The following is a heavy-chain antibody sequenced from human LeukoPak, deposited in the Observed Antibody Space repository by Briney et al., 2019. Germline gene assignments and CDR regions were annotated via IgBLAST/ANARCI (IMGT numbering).Heavy chain of an antibody. CDR3: ARGGDYYESSGYYYLYYWYFDL. CDR1: GGSISSSSYY. J-gene: IGHJ2*01. D-gene: IGHD3-22*01. Sequence: PSETLSLTCTVSGGSISSSSYYWGWIRQPPGKGLEWIGSIYYSGSTYYNPSLKSRVTISVDTSKNQFSLKLSSVTAADTAVYYCARGGDYYESSGYYYLYYWYFDLWGRGTLVTVSS. CDR2: IYYSGST. V-gene: IGHV4-39*07.